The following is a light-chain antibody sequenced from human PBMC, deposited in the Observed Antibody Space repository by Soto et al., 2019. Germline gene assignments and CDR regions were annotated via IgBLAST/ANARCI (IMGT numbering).Light chain of an antibody. CDR3: LQDYTYPRT. CDR1: QGIRHD. V-gene: IGKV1-6*01. CDR2: AAS. Sequence: AIEMTQSPSSLSVSVGARVTITCRASQGIRHDLGWYQQKPGKAPELLIYAASILQSGVPSRFSGSGSGTDFTLTITSLQPEDFAIYYCLQDYTYPRTFGGGTKVEIK. J-gene: IGKJ4*01.